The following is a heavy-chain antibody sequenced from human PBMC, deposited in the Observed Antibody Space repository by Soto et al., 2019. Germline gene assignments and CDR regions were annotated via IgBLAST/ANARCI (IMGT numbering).Heavy chain of an antibody. D-gene: IGHD2-15*01. J-gene: IGHJ6*02. Sequence: GGSLRLSCAASGFTFSYYSMHWVRQAPGKGLEWVAVVSYDGNIEYYADSVKGRFSISRDNSKNTLNLQMDNLRVEDTAVYFCSRQYCSDSTCYYHNGMDVWGQGTTVTVSS. CDR3: SRQYCSDSTCYYHNGMDV. CDR2: VSYDGNIE. V-gene: IGHV3-30-3*01. CDR1: GFTFSYYS.